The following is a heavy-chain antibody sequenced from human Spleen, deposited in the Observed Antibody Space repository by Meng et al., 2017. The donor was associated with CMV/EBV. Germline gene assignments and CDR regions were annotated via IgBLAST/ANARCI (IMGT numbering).Heavy chain of an antibody. V-gene: IGHV3-72*01. CDR1: GFIFSDRY. J-gene: IGHJ2*01. D-gene: IGHD1-1*01. CDR3: ARGSPATRHFDL. CDR2: SRNKASSYTT. Sequence: ASGFIFSDRYMDWLRQAPGKGLEWVARSRNKASSYTTEYAASVKGRFTISRDESENSLYLQMNSLQAEDTAVYYCARGSPATRHFDLWGRGTLVTVSS.